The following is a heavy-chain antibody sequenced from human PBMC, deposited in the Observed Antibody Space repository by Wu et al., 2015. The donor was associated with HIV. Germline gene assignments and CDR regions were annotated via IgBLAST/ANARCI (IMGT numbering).Heavy chain of an antibody. CDR3: AREWGVTSGFGDPTPRPDVV. Sequence: QVQLVQSGAEVKKPGASVKVSCKASGYTFTGYYMHWVRQAPGQGLEWMGWINPNSGGTNYAQKFQGRVTMTRDTSISTAYMELSRLRSDDTAVYYCAREWGVTSGFGDPTPRPDVVGAEGTDGPPSP. D-gene: IGHD3-10*01. CDR1: GYTFTGYY. J-gene: IGHJ6*02. CDR2: INPNSGGT. V-gene: IGHV1-2*02.